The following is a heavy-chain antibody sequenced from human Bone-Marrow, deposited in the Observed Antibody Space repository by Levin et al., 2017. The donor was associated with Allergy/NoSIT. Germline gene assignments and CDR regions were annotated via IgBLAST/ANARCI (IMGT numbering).Heavy chain of an antibody. CDR1: GFTFSSYA. D-gene: IGHD5-12*01. Sequence: PSGGSLRLSCAASGFTFSSYAMNWVRQAPGKGLEWVSGISGSGGNTYYADAVKGRFTISRDNSKNTLYLQMNSLRAEDTALYYCAKDVSGAYGSRTNDAFDIWGQGTMVTVSS. J-gene: IGHJ3*02. CDR2: ISGSGGNT. V-gene: IGHV3-23*01. CDR3: AKDVSGAYGSRTNDAFDI.